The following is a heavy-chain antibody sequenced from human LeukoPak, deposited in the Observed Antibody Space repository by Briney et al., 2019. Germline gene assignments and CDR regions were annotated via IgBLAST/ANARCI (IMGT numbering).Heavy chain of an antibody. CDR2: NSGGGT. V-gene: IGHV3-66*01. Sequence: GGSLRLSCAASGFTFSSYSMNWVRQAPGKGLEWVCLNSGGGTHYADSVKGRFTISRDSSKNTLYLQMNSLRAEDTAVYYCASLDFWSGYFDSWGQGTLVTVSS. CDR3: ASLDFWSGYFDS. J-gene: IGHJ4*02. D-gene: IGHD3-3*01. CDR1: GFTFSSYS.